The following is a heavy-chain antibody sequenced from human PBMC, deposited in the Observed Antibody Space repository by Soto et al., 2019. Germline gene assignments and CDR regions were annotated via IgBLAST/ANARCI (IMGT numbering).Heavy chain of an antibody. CDR1: GGSISSGDYY. CDR3: ARVGYYDSSGYRN. CDR2: IYYSGST. V-gene: IGHV4-30-4*01. Sequence: SETLSLTCTVSGGSISSGDYYWSWIRQPPGKGLEWIGYIYYSGSTYYNPSLKSRVTISVDTSKNQFSLKLSSVTAADTAVYYCARVGYYDSSGYRNWGQGTLVTVSS. D-gene: IGHD3-22*01. J-gene: IGHJ4*02.